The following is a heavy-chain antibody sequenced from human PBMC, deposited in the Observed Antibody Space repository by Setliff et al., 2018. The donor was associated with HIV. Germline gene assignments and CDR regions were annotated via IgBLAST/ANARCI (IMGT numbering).Heavy chain of an antibody. CDR2: IYNRGYT. CDR3: ARDSGGYNYGFAVGSFDY. CDR1: GGSIMSDGYY. D-gene: IGHD5-18*01. Sequence: SETLSLTCTVSGGSIMSDGYYWNWIRQRPGKGLEWIGYIYNRGYTYYNPSLKSRVTTSIDTSQNQFSLRLSSVTVADTAVYYCARDSGGYNYGFAVGSFDYWGQGALVTVSS. V-gene: IGHV4-31*03. J-gene: IGHJ4*02.